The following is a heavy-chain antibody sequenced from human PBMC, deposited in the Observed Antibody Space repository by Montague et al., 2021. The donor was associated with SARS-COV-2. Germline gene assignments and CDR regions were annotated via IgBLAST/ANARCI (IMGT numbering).Heavy chain of an antibody. CDR1: GGSISTYY. V-gene: IGHV4-59*01. J-gene: IGHJ6*02. CDR2: ISYSGST. D-gene: IGHD2-15*01. CDR3: ARGGGLSADYCYCGMDV. Sequence: SKTLSLTCNVSGGSISTYYWSWVRQPPGKGLEWIGYISYSGSTNYNPSLKNRVTMSVDTSKKKFSLKLSSVTAADTAVYYCARGGGLSADYCYCGMDVWGQGTTVTVSS.